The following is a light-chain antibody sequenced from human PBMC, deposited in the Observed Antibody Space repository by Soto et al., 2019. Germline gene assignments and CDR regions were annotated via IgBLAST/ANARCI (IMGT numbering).Light chain of an antibody. J-gene: IGKJ2*01. CDR2: AAS. CDR1: QSVSSSF. V-gene: IGKV3-20*01. CDR3: LLYGGSPPYT. Sequence: EIVLTQSPGTLSLSPGERVTLSCRASQSVSSSFLTWYRQKPGQPPRVLIYAASIRAAGSPDRFRGSGSGTDFTLTISRLEPEDFAVYYCLLYGGSPPYTFGQGTKLEIK.